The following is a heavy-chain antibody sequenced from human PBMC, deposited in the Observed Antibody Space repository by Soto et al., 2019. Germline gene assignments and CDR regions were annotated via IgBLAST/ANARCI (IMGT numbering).Heavy chain of an antibody. CDR1: GGSISSGGYY. CDR3: ARGVLQGYFDY. V-gene: IGHV4-31*03. CDR2: IYYSGST. J-gene: IGHJ4*02. D-gene: IGHD3-3*01. Sequence: QVQLQESGPGLVKPSQTLSLTCTVSGGSISSGGYYWSWIRQHPGKGLEWIGYIYYSGSTYYNPSLKSRVTISVDTSKNQFSLKLSSVTAADTAGDYCARGVLQGYFDYWGQGTLVTVSS.